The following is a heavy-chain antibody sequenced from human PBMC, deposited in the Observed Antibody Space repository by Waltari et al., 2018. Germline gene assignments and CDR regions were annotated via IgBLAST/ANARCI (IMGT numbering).Heavy chain of an antibody. V-gene: IGHV1-69*01. Sequence: QVQLVQSGAEVKKPGPSVKVSCKASGGTSSSYVISWVRHAPGQGLEWMGGIIPIFGTANYAQKFQGRVTITADESTSTAYMELSSLRSEDTAVYYCARDRGIQLWTYYYYGMDVWGQGTTVTVSS. J-gene: IGHJ6*02. D-gene: IGHD5-18*01. CDR1: GGTSSSYV. CDR2: IIPIFGTA. CDR3: ARDRGIQLWTYYYYGMDV.